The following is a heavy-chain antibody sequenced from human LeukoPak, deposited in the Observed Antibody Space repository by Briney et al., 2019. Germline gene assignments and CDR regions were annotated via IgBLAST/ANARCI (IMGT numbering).Heavy chain of an antibody. Sequence: SETLSLTCAVYGGSFSDYYWSWIRQPPGKGLEFIGEVNHSGTTNYNPSLKSRVTISVDTSKNQFSLRLTSVTAADTALYYCARGITHCDFWNVIGRWFDSWGQGTLVTVSS. D-gene: IGHD3-3*01. V-gene: IGHV4-34*01. CDR2: VNHSGTT. CDR3: ARGITHCDFWNVIGRWFDS. J-gene: IGHJ5*01. CDR1: GGSFSDYY.